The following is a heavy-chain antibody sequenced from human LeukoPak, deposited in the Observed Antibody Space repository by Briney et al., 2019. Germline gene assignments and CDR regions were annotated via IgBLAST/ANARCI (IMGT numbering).Heavy chain of an antibody. D-gene: IGHD6-6*01. CDR1: DSNIGTYA. CDR3: AKDRISGQGGAARILDY. Sequence: HTGGSLRLSCGAPDSNIGTYAVTWVRQVPGKGLEWVSGMSGGGLSTYYARSVKGRFTTSRDTSKNTFYLEMNSLGADDTALYYCAKDRISGQGGAARILDYWGQGILVTVSS. V-gene: IGHV3-23*01. J-gene: IGHJ4*02. CDR2: MSGGGLST.